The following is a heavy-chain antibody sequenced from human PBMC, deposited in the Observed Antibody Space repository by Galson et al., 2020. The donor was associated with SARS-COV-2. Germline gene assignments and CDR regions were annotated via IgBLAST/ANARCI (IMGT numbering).Heavy chain of an antibody. D-gene: IGHD1-26*01. Sequence: SGPTLVNPTQTLTLTCTFSGFSLSTSGMCVSWIRQHPGKALEWLALIDWDDDKYYSTSLKTRLTISKDTSKNQVVLTMTNMDPVDTATYYCARTTIVVLGGYNWFDPWGQGTLVTVSS. V-gene: IGHV2-70*01. CDR1: GFSLSTSGMC. CDR2: IDWDDDK. CDR3: ARTTIVVLGGYNWFDP. J-gene: IGHJ5*02.